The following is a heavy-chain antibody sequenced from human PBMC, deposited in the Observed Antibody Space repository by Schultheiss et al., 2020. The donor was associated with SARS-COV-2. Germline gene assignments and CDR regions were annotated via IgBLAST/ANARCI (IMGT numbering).Heavy chain of an antibody. CDR3: AALGSIVGAYYFDY. J-gene: IGHJ4*02. V-gene: IGHV3-30*03. CDR1: GFTFSSYS. CDR2: ISYDGSNK. D-gene: IGHD1-26*01. Sequence: GGSLRLSCAASGFTFSSYSMNWVRQAPGKGLEWVAVISYDGSNKYYADSVKGRFTISRDNSKNTLYLQMNSLRAEDTAVYYCAALGSIVGAYYFDYWGQGTLVTVSS.